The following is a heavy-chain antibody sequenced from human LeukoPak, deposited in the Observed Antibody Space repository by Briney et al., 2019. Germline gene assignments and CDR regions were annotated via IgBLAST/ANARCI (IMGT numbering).Heavy chain of an antibody. V-gene: IGHV1-2*02. CDR3: ARDYGDSTFDY. CDR1: GYTFTGYY. J-gene: IGHJ4*02. CDR2: INPNSGGT. Sequence: GASVNVSCTASGYTFTGYYMHWVRQAPGQGLEWMGWINPNSGGTNYAQKFQGRVTMTRDTSISTAYMELSRLRSDDTAVYYCARDYGDSTFDYWGQGTLVTVSS. D-gene: IGHD4-17*01.